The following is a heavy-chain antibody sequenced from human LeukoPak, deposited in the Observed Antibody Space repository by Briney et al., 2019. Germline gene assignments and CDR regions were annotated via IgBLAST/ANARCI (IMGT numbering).Heavy chain of an antibody. D-gene: IGHD5-12*01. CDR3: ARDRGLAY. V-gene: IGHV4-59*01. CDR1: GGSISSYY. CDR2: IYTSGST. J-gene: IGHJ4*02. Sequence: SETLSLTCTVSGGSISSYYWSWIRQPPGKGLEWIGYIYTSGSTNYNPSLKSRVTISVDTSKNQFSLKLSSVTAADTAMYYCARDRGLAYWGQGTLVTVSS.